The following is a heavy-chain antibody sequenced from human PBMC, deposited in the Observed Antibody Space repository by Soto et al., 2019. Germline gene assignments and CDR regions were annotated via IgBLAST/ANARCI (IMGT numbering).Heavy chain of an antibody. D-gene: IGHD5-12*01. CDR2: INWNGGST. V-gene: IGHV3-20*04. CDR3: ARDERGYSGYELDY. J-gene: IGHJ4*02. Sequence: PGGSLRLSCAASGFTFDDYGMSWVRQAPGKGLEWVSGINWNGGSTGYADSVKGRLTISRDNAKNSLYLQMNSLRAEDTALYYCARDERGYSGYELDYWGQGTLVTVSS. CDR1: GFTFDDYG.